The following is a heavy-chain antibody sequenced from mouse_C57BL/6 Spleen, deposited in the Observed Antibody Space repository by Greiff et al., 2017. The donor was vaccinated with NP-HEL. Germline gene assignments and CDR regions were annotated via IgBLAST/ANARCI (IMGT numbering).Heavy chain of an antibody. V-gene: IGHV5-17*01. Sequence: EVMLVESGGGLVKPGGSLKLSCAASGFTFSDYGMHWVRQAPEKGLEWVAYISSGSSTIYYADTVKGRFTISRDNAKNTLFLQMTSLRSEDTAMYYCARRLTGLYYYAMDYWGQGTSVTVSS. CDR3: ARRLTGLYYYAMDY. D-gene: IGHD4-1*01. J-gene: IGHJ4*01. CDR1: GFTFSDYG. CDR2: ISSGSSTI.